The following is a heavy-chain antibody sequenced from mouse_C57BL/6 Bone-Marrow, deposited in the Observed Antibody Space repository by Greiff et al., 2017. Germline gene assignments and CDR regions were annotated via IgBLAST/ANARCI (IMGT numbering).Heavy chain of an antibody. CDR2: IWSDGST. CDR3: ARHQGHYGGYLEFAY. J-gene: IGHJ3*01. CDR1: GFSLTSSG. D-gene: IGHD2-3*01. V-gene: IGHV2-6-1*01. Sequence: VQLVESGPGLVAPSQSLSITCTVSGFSLTSSGVHWVRQPPGKGLEWLVVIWSDGSTTYNSALKSRLSISKDNSKSQVFLKKNSLQTDDTAMYYCARHQGHYGGYLEFAYWGQGTLVTVSA.